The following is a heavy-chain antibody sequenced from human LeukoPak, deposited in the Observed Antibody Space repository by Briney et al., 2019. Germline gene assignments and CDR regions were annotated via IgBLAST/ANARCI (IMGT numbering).Heavy chain of an antibody. CDR1: GDSVSSNSAS. D-gene: IGHD6-19*01. J-gene: IGHJ5*02. V-gene: IGHV6-1*01. CDR3: AREGVAGDNWFDP. Sequence: SQTLSLTCAISGDSVSSNSASWNWIRQSPSRGLEWLGRTYYRSKWYNDYAVPVKSRITINPDTSKNQFSLQLNSVSPEDTAMYWCAREGVAGDNWFDPWGQGTLVTVSS. CDR2: TYYRSKWYN.